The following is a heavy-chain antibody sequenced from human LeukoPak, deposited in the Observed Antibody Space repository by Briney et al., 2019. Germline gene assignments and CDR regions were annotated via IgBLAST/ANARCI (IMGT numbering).Heavy chain of an antibody. V-gene: IGHV4-39*07. Sequence: GSLRLSCAASGFTFSSYGMTWVRQAPGKGLEWIASIHYSGTTYYKPSLKSRVTISVDTSKNQFSLRLSSVTAADTAVYYCARDQRLYSGYDFWFDPWGQGTLVKVSS. CDR2: IHYSGTT. D-gene: IGHD5-12*01. J-gene: IGHJ5*02. CDR3: ARDQRLYSGYDFWFDP. CDR1: GFTFSSYG.